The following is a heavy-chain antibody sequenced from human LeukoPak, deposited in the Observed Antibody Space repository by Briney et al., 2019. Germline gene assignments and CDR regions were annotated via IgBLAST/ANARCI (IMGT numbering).Heavy chain of an antibody. CDR1: GFTFSSYA. D-gene: IGHD1-26*01. CDR3: AKGRGGSYDY. CDR2: IKQDGSDT. V-gene: IGHV3-7*02. J-gene: IGHJ4*02. Sequence: GGSLRLSCAASGFTFSSYAMTWVRQAPGKGLECVANIKQDGSDTYYVDSVKGRFTISRDNSKNTLNLQMDSLRVEDMAVYYCAKGRGGSYDYWGQGILVTVSS.